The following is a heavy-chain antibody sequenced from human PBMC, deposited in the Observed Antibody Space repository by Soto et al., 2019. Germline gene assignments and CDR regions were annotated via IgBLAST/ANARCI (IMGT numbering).Heavy chain of an antibody. D-gene: IGHD6-13*01. CDR3: ATQVYAGNPSPFVS. Sequence: VGSLRLSCRVSGFTFGDFAMNWVRQAPNKGLAWVSTMTGSGDTTYYAESVKGRFTISRDKSKNTLFLHMTALRADDTAIYFCATQVYAGNPSPFVSWCPGTLLTVFS. CDR2: MTGSGDTT. V-gene: IGHV3-23*01. J-gene: IGHJ4*02. CDR1: GFTFGDFA.